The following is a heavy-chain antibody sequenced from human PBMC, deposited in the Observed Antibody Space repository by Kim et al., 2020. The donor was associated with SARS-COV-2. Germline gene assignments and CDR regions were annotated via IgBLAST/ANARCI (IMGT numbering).Heavy chain of an antibody. Sequence: TNYAQKLQGRVTMTTDTSTSTAYMELRSLRSDDTAVYYCARGYLIEPVDYWGQGTLVTVSS. V-gene: IGHV1-18*01. D-gene: IGHD3-16*01. CDR3: ARGYLIEPVDY. CDR2: T. J-gene: IGHJ4*02.